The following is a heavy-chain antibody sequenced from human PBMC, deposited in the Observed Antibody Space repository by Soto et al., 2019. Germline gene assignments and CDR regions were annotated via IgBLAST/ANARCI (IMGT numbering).Heavy chain of an antibody. Sequence: RRLSFAASGFTFSSYGMHWVRQAPGKGLEWVAVIWYDGSNKYYADSVKGRFTISRDNSKNTLYLQMNSLRAEDTAVYYCARNLGYCSSTSCFGWFDPWGQGTLVTVSS. CDR2: IWYDGSNK. D-gene: IGHD2-2*01. CDR1: GFTFSSYG. J-gene: IGHJ5*02. V-gene: IGHV3-33*01. CDR3: ARNLGYCSSTSCFGWFDP.